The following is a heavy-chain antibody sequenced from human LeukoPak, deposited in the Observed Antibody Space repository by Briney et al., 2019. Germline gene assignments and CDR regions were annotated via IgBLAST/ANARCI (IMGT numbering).Heavy chain of an antibody. J-gene: IGHJ5*02. CDR2: ISSTSIYI. Sequence: GGSLRLSCAASGFTFSSYTMNWVRQAPGKGLEWVSSISSTSIYIYYADSVKGRFTISRDNAKNSLYLQMNSLRAEDTAVYYCARDEGLSSSSVFADWFDPWGQGTLVTVSS. CDR1: GFTFSSYT. CDR3: ARDEGLSSSSVFADWFDP. V-gene: IGHV3-21*01. D-gene: IGHD6-6*01.